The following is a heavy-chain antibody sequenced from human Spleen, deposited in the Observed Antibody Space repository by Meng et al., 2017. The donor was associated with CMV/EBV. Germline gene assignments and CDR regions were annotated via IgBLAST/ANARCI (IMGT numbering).Heavy chain of an antibody. V-gene: IGHV1-69*13. CDR2: IIPVFGTT. CDR1: GGPFSSYA. J-gene: IGHJ1*01. CDR3: AKVRYCNGGTCPFAEYFQH. Sequence: SVKVSCKVSGGPFSSYAVSWVRQAPGQGLEWMGGIIPVFGTTHYAQKFQGRITITADESTNTAYMELSSLKSEDTAVYYCAKVRYCNGGTCPFAEYFQHWGQGTVVTVSS. D-gene: IGHD2-15*01.